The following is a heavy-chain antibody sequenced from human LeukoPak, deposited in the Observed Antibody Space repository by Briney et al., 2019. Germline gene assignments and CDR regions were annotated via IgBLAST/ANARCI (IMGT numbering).Heavy chain of an antibody. D-gene: IGHD2-2*01. CDR1: GFTFSSYG. J-gene: IGHJ1*01. Sequence: PGGSLRLSCAGSGFTFSSYGMHWVRQAPGKGPEWVAFIRYDGSYKYYADSVKGRFTISRDDSKSTLYLQMNSLRPEDTSVYYCAKDRRTVVVPTGNEYFQHWGQGTLVIVSS. CDR3: AKDRRTVVVPTGNEYFQH. CDR2: IRYDGSYK. V-gene: IGHV3-30*02.